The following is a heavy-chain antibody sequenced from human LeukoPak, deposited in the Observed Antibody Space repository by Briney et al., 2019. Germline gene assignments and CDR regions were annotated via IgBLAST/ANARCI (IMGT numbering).Heavy chain of an antibody. J-gene: IGHJ4*02. CDR1: GGTFSSYA. V-gene: IGHV1-69*04. Sequence: ASVKVSCKASGGTFSSYAISWVRQAPGQGLEWMGRIIPILGIANYAQKFQGRVTITADKSTSTAYMELSSLRSEDTAVYYCARESMVRGYDYWGQGTLVTVSS. CDR3: ARESMVRGYDY. CDR2: IIPILGIA. D-gene: IGHD3-10*01.